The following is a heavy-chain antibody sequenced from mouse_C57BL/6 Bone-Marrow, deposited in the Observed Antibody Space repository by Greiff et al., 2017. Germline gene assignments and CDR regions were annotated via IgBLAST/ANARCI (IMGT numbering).Heavy chain of an antibody. J-gene: IGHJ1*03. CDR3: ARDGYYGSSYGYYDV. D-gene: IGHD1-1*01. V-gene: IGHV1-26*01. Sequence: EVQLQQSGPELVKPGASVKISCKASGYTFTDYYMNWVKQSHGKSLEWIGDIHPNNGGTSYNQKFKGKATLTVDKSSSTAYMELRSLTSEDSAVYYGARDGYYGSSYGYYDVWGTGTTVTVSS. CDR1: GYTFTDYY. CDR2: IHPNNGGT.